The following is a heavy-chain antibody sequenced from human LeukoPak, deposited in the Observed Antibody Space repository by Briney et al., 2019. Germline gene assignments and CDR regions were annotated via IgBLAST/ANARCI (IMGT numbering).Heavy chain of an antibody. CDR2: INPILGIA. J-gene: IGHJ4*02. V-gene: IGHV1-69*04. CDR3: AREYGDYVAFFDY. Sequence: ASVKVSCKASGGTFSSHVITWVRQAPGQGLEWVGRINPILGIANYAQKFQGRVTITADKSTSTAYMELSSLRSEDTAVYYCAREYGDYVAFFDYWGQGTLVTVSS. CDR1: GGTFSSHV. D-gene: IGHD4-17*01.